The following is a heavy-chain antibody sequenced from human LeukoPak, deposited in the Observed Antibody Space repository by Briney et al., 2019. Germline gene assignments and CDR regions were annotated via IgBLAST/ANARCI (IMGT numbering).Heavy chain of an antibody. CDR2: IIPIFGTA. CDR1: GYTFTSYY. CDR3: ARDGGSGSYPRYYFDY. V-gene: IGHV1-69*05. D-gene: IGHD3-10*01. J-gene: IGHJ4*02. Sequence: SVKVSCKASGYTFTSYYMHWVRQAPGQGLEWMGGIIPIFGTANYAQKFQGRVTITTDESTSTAYMELSSLRSEDTAVYYCARDGGSGSYPRYYFDYWGQGTLVTVSS.